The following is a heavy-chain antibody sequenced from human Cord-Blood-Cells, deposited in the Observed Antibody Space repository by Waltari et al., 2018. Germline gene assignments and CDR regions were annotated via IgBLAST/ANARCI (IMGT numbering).Heavy chain of an antibody. CDR1: GYTFTGYY. CDR2: INPNSGGT. D-gene: IGHD3-9*01. CDR3: ARGRYDILTGYSYYFDY. V-gene: IGHV1-2*02. J-gene: IGHJ4*02. Sequence: QVQLVQSGAEVQKPGASVKVSCKASGYTFTGYYMHWVRQAPGQGLEWMGWINPNSGGTNYAQKFQGRVTMTRDTSISTAYMELSRLRSDDTAVYYCARGRYDILTGYSYYFDYWGQGTLVTVSS.